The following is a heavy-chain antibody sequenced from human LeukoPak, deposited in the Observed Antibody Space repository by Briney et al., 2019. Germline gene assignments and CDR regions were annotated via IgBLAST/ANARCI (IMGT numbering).Heavy chain of an antibody. CDR3: ARVRYSSSRYFDY. Sequence: GGSLRLSCAASGFTVSSNYMSWVRQAPGKGLEWVSVIYSGGSTYYADSVKGRFTISRDNSKNTLYLQMNSLRAEDTAVYYCARVRYSSSRYFDYWGQGTLVTVSS. J-gene: IGHJ4*02. CDR2: IYSGGST. V-gene: IGHV3-66*01. D-gene: IGHD6-6*01. CDR1: GFTVSSNY.